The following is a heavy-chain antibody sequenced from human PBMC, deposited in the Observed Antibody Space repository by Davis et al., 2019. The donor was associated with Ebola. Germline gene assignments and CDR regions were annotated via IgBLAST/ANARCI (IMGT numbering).Heavy chain of an antibody. D-gene: IGHD6-13*01. CDR2: IIPGLPKP. CDR1: GGTFSSYP. CDR3: ARDPHSSSWYRFDP. J-gene: IGHJ5*02. Sequence: SVKVSCKASGGTFSSYPISWVRQAPGQGLEWMGRIIPGLPKPSYAQKFQGRVTFTADKSATIAYMELSSLRSGDTAVYYCARDPHSSSWYRFDPWGQGTLVTVSS. V-gene: IGHV1-69*04.